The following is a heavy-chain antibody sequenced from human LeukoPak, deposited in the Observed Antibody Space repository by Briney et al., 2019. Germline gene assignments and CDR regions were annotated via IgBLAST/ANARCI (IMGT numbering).Heavy chain of an antibody. D-gene: IGHD3-9*01. J-gene: IGHJ4*02. CDR1: GFTVSSNY. V-gene: IGHV3-53*01. Sequence: GGSLRLSCAASGFTVSSNYMSWVRQAPGKGLEWVSVIYSGGSTYYADSVKGRFTISRDNSKNTLYLQMNSLRAEDTAVYYCARGPPLLRYFDWLTFDYWGQGTLVTVSS. CDR2: IYSGGST. CDR3: ARGPPLLRYFDWLTFDY.